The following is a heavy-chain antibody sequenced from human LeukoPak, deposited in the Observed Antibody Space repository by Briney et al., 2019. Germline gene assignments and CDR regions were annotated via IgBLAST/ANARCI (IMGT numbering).Heavy chain of an antibody. V-gene: IGHV3-66*02. CDR3: ARDSLSGSYYDP. D-gene: IGHD1-26*01. CDR2: IYSGGST. Sequence: GGSLRLSCAASGFTVSSNYMSWVRQAPGKGLEWVSVIYSGGSTYYADSVKGRFTISRDNSKNTLYLQMNSLRAEDTAVYYCARDSLSGSYYDPLGQGTLVTVSS. CDR1: GFTVSSNY. J-gene: IGHJ5*02.